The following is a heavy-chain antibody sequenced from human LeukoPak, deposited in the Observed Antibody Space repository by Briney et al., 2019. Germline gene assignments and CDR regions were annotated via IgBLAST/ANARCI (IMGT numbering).Heavy chain of an antibody. V-gene: IGHV3-23*01. CDR3: ARDHGITMIVEGKDDY. J-gene: IGHJ4*02. CDR2: ISGSGIST. CDR1: GFTFSDFG. D-gene: IGHD3-22*01. Sequence: GGSLRLSCATSGFTFSDFGMNWVRQSPGKGLEWVSGISGSGISTYYADSVEGRFTVSRDNSKNTLYLQMNSLRAEDTAVYYCARDHGITMIVEGKDDYWGQGTLVTVSS.